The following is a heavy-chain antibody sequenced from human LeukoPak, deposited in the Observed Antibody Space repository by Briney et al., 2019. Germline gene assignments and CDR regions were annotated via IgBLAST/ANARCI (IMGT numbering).Heavy chain of an antibody. CDR2: ISSSGNTI. CDR1: RFTFSSYE. D-gene: IGHD3-22*01. J-gene: IGHJ4*02. V-gene: IGHV3-48*03. CDR3: ASQWLLRY. Sequence: QSGGSLRLSCAASRFTFSSYEMNWVRQAPGKGLEWVSYISSSGNTIYYADSVKGRFTISRDNAKSSLYLQMNSLRAEDTALYYCASQWLLRYWGQGTLVTVSS.